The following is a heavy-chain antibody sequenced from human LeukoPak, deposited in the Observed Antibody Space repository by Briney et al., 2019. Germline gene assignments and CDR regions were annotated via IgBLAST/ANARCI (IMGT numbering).Heavy chain of an antibody. CDR3: AKDKWELRGGDFDY. CDR2: VQHIGGET. Sequence: GGSLRLSCAGSGFTFSNSWMGWVRQAPGKGLEWVANVQHIGGETYYVDSVKGRFTISRDNAKDSVYLQMNSLGADDTAVYYCAKDKWELRGGDFDYWGQGTLVTVSS. J-gene: IGHJ4*02. CDR1: GFTFSNSW. D-gene: IGHD1-26*01. V-gene: IGHV3-7*01.